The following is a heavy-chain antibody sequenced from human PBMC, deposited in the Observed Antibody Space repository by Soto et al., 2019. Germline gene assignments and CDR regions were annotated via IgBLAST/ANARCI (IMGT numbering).Heavy chain of an antibody. CDR2: ISSSGSTI. CDR3: ARGGFCSGTSCYAGYYYYYMDV. V-gene: IGHV3-48*04. D-gene: IGHD2-2*01. Sequence: GGSLRLSCAAPGFTFRNFGMHWVRQAPGKGLEWVAYISSSGSTIYYADSVKGRFTISRDNAKNSLYLQMNSLRAEDTAVYYCARGGFCSGTSCYAGYYYYYMDVWGKGTTVTVSS. CDR1: GFTFRNFG. J-gene: IGHJ6*03.